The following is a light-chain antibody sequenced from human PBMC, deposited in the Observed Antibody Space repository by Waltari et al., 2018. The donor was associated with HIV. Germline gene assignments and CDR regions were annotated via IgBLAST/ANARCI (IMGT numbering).Light chain of an antibody. J-gene: IGLJ3*02. CDR3: STWDDSLSHWV. CDR2: RND. V-gene: IGLV1-47*01. CDR1: PSNIRPNF. Sequence: QSMLTQPPSASGTPGQHLTFLCSGDPSNIRPNFVFWYQQRPGTAPRLVIYRNDQRPSGVPDRFSGSKSATSASLAISGLRSEDEADYYCSTWDDSLSHWVFGGGTKLTVL.